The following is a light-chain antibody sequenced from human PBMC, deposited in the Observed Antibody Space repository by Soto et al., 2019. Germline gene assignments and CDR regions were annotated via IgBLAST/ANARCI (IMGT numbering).Light chain of an antibody. J-gene: IGKJ2*01. Sequence: EVVLTQSPGTLSLSPGESATLSCRASQSLSSSYLAWYQQRPGQAPRLLIYGASSRATGVPDRCSGSGSGTDFSLTISRLEPEDFAVYYCQQYGGAPPNTFGQGTKLEIK. CDR1: QSLSSSY. CDR3: QQYGGAPPNT. V-gene: IGKV3-20*01. CDR2: GAS.